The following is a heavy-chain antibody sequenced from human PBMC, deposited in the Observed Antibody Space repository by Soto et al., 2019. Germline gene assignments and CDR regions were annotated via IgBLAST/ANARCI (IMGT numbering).Heavy chain of an antibody. D-gene: IGHD3-3*01. Sequence: SETLSLTCTVSGVSIISYYWSWILQPPGKGLEWIGYIYYSGSTNYNPSLKSRVTISVDTSKNQFSLKLSSVTAADTAVYYCARNSGDLWRGYDTQAYGYMDVWGKVTTVTVSS. CDR2: IYYSGST. CDR3: ARNSGDLWRGYDTQAYGYMDV. CDR1: GVSIISYY. V-gene: IGHV4-59*01. J-gene: IGHJ6*03.